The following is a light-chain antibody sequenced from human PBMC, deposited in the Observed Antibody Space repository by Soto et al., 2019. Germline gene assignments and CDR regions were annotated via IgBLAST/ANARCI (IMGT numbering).Light chain of an antibody. V-gene: IGLV1-44*01. CDR3: AAWDDSLNGVV. Sequence: QSVLTQAPSASGAPGQRVTISCSGSSSNIGRNAVNWYQQLPGTAPKLLIYGDNQRPSGVPDRFSGSKSGTSASLAISGLQSEDEADYYCAAWDDSLNGVVFGGGTKVTVL. J-gene: IGLJ2*01. CDR2: GDN. CDR1: SSNIGRNA.